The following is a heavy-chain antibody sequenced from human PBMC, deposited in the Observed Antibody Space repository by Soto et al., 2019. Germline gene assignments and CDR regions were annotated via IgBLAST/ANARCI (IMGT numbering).Heavy chain of an antibody. CDR1: GDSINSTSYY. Sequence: PSETLSLTCIVSGDSINSTSYYWGWIRQPPGQGLEWIASIYFSGSTYNNPSLKSRLTVSVDTSKSQFSLKLSSVTAADTALYYCARQRIVAAGTFVDYWGQGSLVPVSS. D-gene: IGHD6-13*01. CDR3: ARQRIVAAGTFVDY. V-gene: IGHV4-39*01. J-gene: IGHJ4*02. CDR2: IYFSGST.